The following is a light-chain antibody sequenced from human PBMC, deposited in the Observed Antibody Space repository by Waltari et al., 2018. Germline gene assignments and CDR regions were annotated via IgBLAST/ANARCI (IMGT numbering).Light chain of an antibody. CDR3: VQGTHWVT. CDR1: QSPLYSDGNTF. J-gene: IGKJ4*01. Sequence: VVLTQSPLFLAVTPGQSVSIPCKSSQSPLYSDGNTFLTWFHQRPGQSPRRLIYDITSRASGVPARFSGSGSGTNFTLNIAGVEADDAGVYFCVQGTHWVTFGGGT. V-gene: IGKV2-30*01. CDR2: DIT.